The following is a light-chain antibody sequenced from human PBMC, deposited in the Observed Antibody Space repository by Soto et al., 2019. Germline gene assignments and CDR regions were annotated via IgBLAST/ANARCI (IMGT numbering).Light chain of an antibody. CDR2: VNGDGSH. CDR1: SGHTTYV. V-gene: IGLV4-69*01. J-gene: IGLJ3*02. CDR3: QTWGSGIRV. Sequence: QPVPTQSPSASASLGASVKITCTLSSGHTTYVVAWLQQQPEKAPRYLMKVNGDGSHTRGDGIPDRFSGSSSGAERYLTISSLQSEDEAVYYCQTWGSGIRVFGGGTKVTVL.